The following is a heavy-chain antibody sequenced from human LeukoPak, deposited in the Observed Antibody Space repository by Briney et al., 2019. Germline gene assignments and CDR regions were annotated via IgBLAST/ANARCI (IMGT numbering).Heavy chain of an antibody. D-gene: IGHD6-13*01. CDR2: IDPSDSYT. V-gene: IGHV5-10-1*01. CDR3: ARQGVGGSSWYYYYGMDV. Sequence: GESLKTSCKGSGYSFTSYWISWVRQMPGKGLEWMGRIDPSDSYTNYSPSFQGHVTISADKSNSTAYLQWSSLKASDTAMYYCARQGVGGSSWYYYYGMDVWGKGTTVTVSS. J-gene: IGHJ6*04. CDR1: GYSFTSYW.